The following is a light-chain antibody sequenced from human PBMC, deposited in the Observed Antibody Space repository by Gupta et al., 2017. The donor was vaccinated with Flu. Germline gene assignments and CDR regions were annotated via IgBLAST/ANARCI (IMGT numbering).Light chain of an antibody. Sequence: DIQMTQSPSTLSTFVGDSVTMTCRASQNIDSWVAWYQQKPGQAPKLLSYRASSLHSGVPSRFSGRGSGTEFTLTISNLQPDDFATYYCQQYSTFKTFGLGTKVEVK. V-gene: IGKV1-5*03. J-gene: IGKJ1*01. CDR3: QQYSTFKT. CDR1: QNIDSW. CDR2: RAS.